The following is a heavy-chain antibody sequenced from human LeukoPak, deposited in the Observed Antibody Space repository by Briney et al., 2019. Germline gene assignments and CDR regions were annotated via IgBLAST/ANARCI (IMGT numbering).Heavy chain of an antibody. CDR2: ISWNSGST. CDR3: AKDAGPYSGYYGMDV. CDR1: GFTFDDYA. Sequence: GGSLRLSCAASGFTFDDYAMHWVRQAPGKGLEWVSGISWNSGSTGYADSVKGRFTISRDNAKNSLYLQMNSLRAEDTALYYCAKDAGPYSGYYGMDVWGKGTTVTISS. J-gene: IGHJ6*04. V-gene: IGHV3-9*01. D-gene: IGHD3-22*01.